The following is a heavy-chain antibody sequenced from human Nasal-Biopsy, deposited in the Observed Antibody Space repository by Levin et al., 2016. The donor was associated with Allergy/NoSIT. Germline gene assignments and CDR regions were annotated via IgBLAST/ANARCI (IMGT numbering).Heavy chain of an antibody. J-gene: IGHJ4*02. V-gene: IGHV3-15*07. Sequence: GGSLRLSCVASGVNFNNAWMNWVRQAPGKGLEWVARIKGKSSGGAIDYAAPVRGRFTVSRDDSKDTAYLQMNSLESEDTAIYYCATGTPVDYWGQGALVAVSS. CDR1: GVNFNNAW. CDR3: ATGTPVDY. CDR2: IKGKSSGGAI.